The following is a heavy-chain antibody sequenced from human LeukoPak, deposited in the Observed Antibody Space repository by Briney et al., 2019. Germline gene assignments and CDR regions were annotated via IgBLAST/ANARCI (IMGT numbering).Heavy chain of an antibody. D-gene: IGHD3-22*01. CDR3: ARERAYYYDSSGYLDY. CDR1: GGSISSYY. V-gene: IGHV4-59*01. J-gene: IGHJ4*02. Sequence: SETLSLTCTVSGGSISSYYWSWIRQPPGKGLEWIGYIYYSGSTNYNPSLKSRVTISVDTSKNQFSLKLSSVTAADTAVYYCARERAYYYDSSGYLDYWGQGTLVTVSS. CDR2: IYYSGST.